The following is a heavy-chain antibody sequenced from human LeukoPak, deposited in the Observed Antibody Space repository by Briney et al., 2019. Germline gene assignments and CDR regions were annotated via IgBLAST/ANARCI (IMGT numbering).Heavy chain of an antibody. V-gene: IGHV4-59*08. CDR1: GGSISSYY. J-gene: IGHJ4*02. CDR2: IYYSGST. Sequence: PSETLSLTCTVSGGSISSYYWSWIRQPPGKGLEWIGYIYYSGSTNYNPSLKSRVTISVDTSKNQFSLKLSSVTAADTAVYYCARTGPRSATYYFDYWGQGTLVTVSS. CDR3: ARTGPRSATYYFDY. D-gene: IGHD3-10*01.